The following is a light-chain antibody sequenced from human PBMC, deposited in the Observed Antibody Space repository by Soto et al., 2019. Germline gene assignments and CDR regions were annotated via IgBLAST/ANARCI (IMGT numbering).Light chain of an antibody. CDR3: CSYVGSYSYV. J-gene: IGLJ7*01. Sequence: QSALTQPRSVSGSPGQSVTVSCIGTSSDVGDYNSVSWYQQHPGKAPKLMIYDVSKRPSGVPDRFSGSKSDNTASLTISGLQAEDEADYYCCSYVGSYSYVFGIGTQLTVL. V-gene: IGLV2-11*01. CDR2: DVS. CDR1: SSDVGDYNS.